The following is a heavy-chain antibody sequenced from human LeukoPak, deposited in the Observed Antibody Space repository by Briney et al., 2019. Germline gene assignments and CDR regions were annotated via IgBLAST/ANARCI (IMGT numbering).Heavy chain of an antibody. CDR1: GFTFSSYE. J-gene: IGHJ3*02. Sequence: GGSLRLSCAASGFTFSSYEMNWVRQAPGKGLEWVAFIRYDRTNKYYVDSVKGRFTISRDNSKNTLYLQMNSLRSEDTAVYYCAKEYDILTGYYAFDIWGQGTMVTVSS. CDR3: AKEYDILTGYYAFDI. V-gene: IGHV3-30*02. CDR2: IRYDRTNK. D-gene: IGHD3-9*01.